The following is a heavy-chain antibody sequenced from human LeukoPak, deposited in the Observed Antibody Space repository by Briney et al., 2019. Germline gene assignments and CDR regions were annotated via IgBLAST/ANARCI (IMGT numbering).Heavy chain of an antibody. V-gene: IGHV1-8*01. D-gene: IGHD6-13*01. Sequence: ASVKVSCKASGYTFTSYDINWVRQATGQGLEWMGWMNPNSGNTGYAQKFQGRVTMTRNTSISTAYMELSSLRSEDTAVYYCARKAATNGYDAFDIWGQGTMVTVSS. CDR1: GYTFTSYD. J-gene: IGHJ3*02. CDR3: ARKAATNGYDAFDI. CDR2: MNPNSGNT.